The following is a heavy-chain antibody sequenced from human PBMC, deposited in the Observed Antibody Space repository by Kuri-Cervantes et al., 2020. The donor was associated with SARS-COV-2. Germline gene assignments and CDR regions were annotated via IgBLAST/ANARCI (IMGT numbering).Heavy chain of an antibody. Sequence: GGSLRLSCAASGFTFSHFGMFWVRQAPGKGLERVAVISYDGSNKYYADSVKGRFTISRDNSKNTLYLQMNSLRAEDTAVYYCARDQAGTIDYWGQGTLVTVSS. CDR1: GFTFSHFG. V-gene: IGHV3-30*19. J-gene: IGHJ4*02. CDR2: ISYDGSNK. D-gene: IGHD1-1*01. CDR3: ARDQAGTIDY.